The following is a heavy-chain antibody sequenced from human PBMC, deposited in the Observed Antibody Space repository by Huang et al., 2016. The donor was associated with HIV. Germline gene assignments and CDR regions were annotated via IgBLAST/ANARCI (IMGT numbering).Heavy chain of an antibody. V-gene: IGHV3-48*02. CDR2: NTSSSSTR. J-gene: IGHJ3*01. Sequence: EVQLVESGGGLVQPGGSLRLSCAAAGFSFNFHSMNWFRQDPGEGVVWVSHNTSSSSTRYYVDSVKGRFTISRDNAKNSLYLQMNGLRDEDTATYYCARASTGTSGWYGTDALDVWGQGTIVVVSS. CDR1: GFSFNFHS. D-gene: IGHD6-19*01. CDR3: ARASTGTSGWYGTDALDV.